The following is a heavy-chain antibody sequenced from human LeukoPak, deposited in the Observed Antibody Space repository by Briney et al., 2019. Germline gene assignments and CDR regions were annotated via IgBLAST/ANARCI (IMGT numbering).Heavy chain of an antibody. V-gene: IGHV4-61*08. J-gene: IGHJ6*03. CDR2: IYYSGST. D-gene: IGHD1-1*01. Sequence: SQTLSLTCTVSGGSISSGDYYWSWIRQPPGKGLEWIGYIYYSGSTNYNPSLKSRVTISVDTSKNQFSLKLSSVTAADTALYYCARAGDYYYSYMDVWGKGTTVTVSS. CDR3: ARAGDYYYSYMDV. CDR1: GGSISSGDYY.